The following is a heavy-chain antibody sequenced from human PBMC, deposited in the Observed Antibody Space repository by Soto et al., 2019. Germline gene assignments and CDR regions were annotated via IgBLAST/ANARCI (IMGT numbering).Heavy chain of an antibody. V-gene: IGHV1-69*13. CDR2: IIPIFGTA. J-gene: IGHJ6*02. CDR1: GGAFSSYA. D-gene: IGHD3-10*01. CDR3: VRPGDYYYYGMDV. Sequence: GASVKVSWKAAGGAFSSYAISWVRQAPGQGLEWMGGIIPIFGTANYAQKFQGRVTITADESTSTAYMELSSLRSEDTAVYYCVRPGDYYYYGMDVWGQGTTVTVSS.